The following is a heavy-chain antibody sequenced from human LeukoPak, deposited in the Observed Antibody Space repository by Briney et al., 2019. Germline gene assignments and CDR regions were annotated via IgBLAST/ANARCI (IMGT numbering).Heavy chain of an antibody. J-gene: IGHJ4*02. CDR1: GFTFSSYA. D-gene: IGHD5-18*01. Sequence: GRSLRLSCAASGFTFSSYAMHWVRQSLGKGLEWVAVMSYDGFNKYYADSVKGRFTISRDNSKNTLYLQMNSLRAEDTAVYYCAKTKGYSYGYYFDYWGQGTLVTVSS. CDR3: AKTKGYSYGYYFDY. CDR2: MSYDGFNK. V-gene: IGHV3-30*18.